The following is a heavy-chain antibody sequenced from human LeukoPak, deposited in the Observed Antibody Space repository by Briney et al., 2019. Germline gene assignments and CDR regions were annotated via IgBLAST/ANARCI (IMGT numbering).Heavy chain of an antibody. D-gene: IGHD6-13*01. Sequence: GASVKVSCKASGYTFTGYYMHWVRQAPGQGLEWMGWINPNSGGTNYAQKFQGRVTMTRDTPISTAYMELSRLRSDDTAVFYCARVPRAASYFDYWGQGTLVTVSS. J-gene: IGHJ4*02. V-gene: IGHV1-2*02. CDR1: GYTFTGYY. CDR3: ARVPRAASYFDY. CDR2: INPNSGGT.